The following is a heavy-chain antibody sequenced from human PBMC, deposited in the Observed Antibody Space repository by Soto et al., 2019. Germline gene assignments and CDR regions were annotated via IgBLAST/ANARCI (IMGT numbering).Heavy chain of an antibody. J-gene: IGHJ4*02. Sequence: PGGSLRLSCAASGFTFSDYYMIWIRQAPGKGLEWVSYISSSGSTIYYADSVKGRFTISRDNAKNSLYLQMNSLRAEDTAVYYCASDVEMATIHYWGQGTLVTVSS. CDR3: ASDVEMATIHY. D-gene: IGHD5-12*01. CDR1: GFTFSDYY. V-gene: IGHV3-11*01. CDR2: ISSSGSTI.